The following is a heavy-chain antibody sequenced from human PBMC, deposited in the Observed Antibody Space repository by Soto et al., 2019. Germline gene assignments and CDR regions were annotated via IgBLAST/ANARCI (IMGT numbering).Heavy chain of an antibody. CDR2: INDSGST. CDR1: GGSFSGFH. J-gene: IGHJ4*02. D-gene: IGHD6-13*01. V-gene: IGHV4-34*01. CDR3: ARGRIATDY. Sequence: SETLSLTCAVYGGSFSGFHWSWIRQPPGKGLEWIGKINDSGSTNYNPSLKSRVTISVDTSKKQFSLKVSSVTAADTAVYYCARGRIATDYWGQGTLVTVSS.